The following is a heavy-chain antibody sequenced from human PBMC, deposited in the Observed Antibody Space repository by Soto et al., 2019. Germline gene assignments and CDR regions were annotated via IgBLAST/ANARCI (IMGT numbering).Heavy chain of an antibody. J-gene: IGHJ5*02. CDR1: GFSFGDYS. Sequence: GGSLRLSCVASGFSFGDYSMTWVRQGPGRGLEWGAVISADGRSTYFADSVKGRFTISRDNLKNTLSRQMHSLRADETAVYHCASIPTLSSARRGFYGWFDPWGQGTRVTVSS. CDR3: ASIPTLSSARRGFYGWFDP. V-gene: IGHV3-23*01. CDR2: ISADGRST. D-gene: IGHD2-15*01.